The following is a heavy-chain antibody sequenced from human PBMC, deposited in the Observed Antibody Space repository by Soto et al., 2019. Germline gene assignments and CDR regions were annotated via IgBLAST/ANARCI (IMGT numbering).Heavy chain of an antibody. CDR1: GFTFSSYA. CDR3: AKDGSPTYYYGSGSYYNDY. V-gene: IGHV3-23*01. J-gene: IGHJ4*02. Sequence: ESGGGLVQPGGSLRLSCAASGFTFSSYAMSWVRQAPGKGLEWVSAISGSGGSTYYADSVKGRFTISRDNSKNTLYLQMNSLRAEDTAVYYCAKDGSPTYYYGSGSYYNDYWGQGTLVTVSS. D-gene: IGHD3-10*01. CDR2: ISGSGGST.